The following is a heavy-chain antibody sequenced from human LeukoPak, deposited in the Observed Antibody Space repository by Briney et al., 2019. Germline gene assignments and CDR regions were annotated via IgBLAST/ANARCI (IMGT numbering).Heavy chain of an antibody. Sequence: ASVKVSCKISGYTLTEVSMHWVRRAPGKRLEWMGGFDPADGEPIYAQKFQGRVTMSEDTSTDTAYMDLSSLRSEDTAVYYCATEVVGYGDVHYFDSWGQGTLVTVSS. V-gene: IGHV1-24*01. CDR1: GYTLTEVS. CDR2: FDPADGEP. J-gene: IGHJ4*02. CDR3: ATEVVGYGDVHYFDS. D-gene: IGHD4-17*01.